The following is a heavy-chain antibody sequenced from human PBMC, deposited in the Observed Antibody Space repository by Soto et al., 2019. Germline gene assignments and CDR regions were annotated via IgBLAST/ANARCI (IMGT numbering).Heavy chain of an antibody. J-gene: IGHJ4*02. CDR1: GGTFSSYA. CDR3: ARAVSARETQYPDHFDY. V-gene: IGHV1-69*13. Sequence: SVKVSCKASGGTFSSYAISWVRQAPGQGLEWMGGIIPIFGTANYAQKFQGRVTITADESTSTAYMELSSLRSEDTAVYYCARAVSARETQYPDHFDYWGQGTLVTVSS. CDR2: IIPIFGTA. D-gene: IGHD6-6*01.